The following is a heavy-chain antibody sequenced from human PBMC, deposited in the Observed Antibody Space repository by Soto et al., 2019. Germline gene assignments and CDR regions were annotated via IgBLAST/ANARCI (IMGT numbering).Heavy chain of an antibody. CDR3: TTDIQDCSCGSCYSVFDY. Sequence: EVQLVESGGGLVKPGGSLRLSCAASGFTFSNAWMSWVRQAPGKGLEWVGRIKSKTDGGTTDYAAPVKGRFTISRDDSKNALYLQMNSLKTEDTAVYYCTTDIQDCSCGSCYSVFDYWGQGTLVTVSS. CDR1: GFTFSNAW. J-gene: IGHJ4*02. CDR2: IKSKTDGGTT. D-gene: IGHD2-15*01. V-gene: IGHV3-15*01.